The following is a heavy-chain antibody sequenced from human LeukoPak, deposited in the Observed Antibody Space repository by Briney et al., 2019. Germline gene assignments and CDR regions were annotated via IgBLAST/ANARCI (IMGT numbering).Heavy chain of an antibody. J-gene: IGHJ4*02. Sequence: GGSLRLACVGSGFTFQNYQMNWVRQAPGKGLEWVARLHPDGSERNYVGSVEGRFNVFGDTAKSSLFLQMHSLRVEDTAVYYCARGGYSFDYLGQGTLVTVPS. CDR2: LHPDGSER. V-gene: IGHV3-7*01. CDR3: ARGGYSFDY. D-gene: IGHD5-12*01. CDR1: GFTFQNYQ.